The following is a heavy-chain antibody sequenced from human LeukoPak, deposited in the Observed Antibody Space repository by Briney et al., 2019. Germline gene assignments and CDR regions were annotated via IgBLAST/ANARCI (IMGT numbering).Heavy chain of an antibody. CDR1: GGSISSYY. D-gene: IGHD3-22*01. Sequence: SETLSLTCTVSGGSISSYYWSWIRQPPGKGLEWIGYIYYSGSTNYNPSLKSRVTISVDTSKNQFSLKLSSVTAADTAVYYCAREGTMIVALFDYWGQGTPVTVSS. J-gene: IGHJ4*02. CDR3: AREGTMIVALFDY. CDR2: IYYSGST. V-gene: IGHV4-59*12.